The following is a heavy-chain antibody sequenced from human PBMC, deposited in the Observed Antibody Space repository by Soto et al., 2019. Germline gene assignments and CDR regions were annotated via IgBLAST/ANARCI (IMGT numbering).Heavy chain of an antibody. CDR2: ISESGHHT. J-gene: IGHJ2*01. Sequence: GGSLRLSCAASGFPSSTYALNWIRQAPGKGPEWVSTISESGHHTHYADSVKGRFTISRDKSKNTLSLQMNSLRVDDTAIYYCTKSDGCGGGACYTGTYYYFDVWGRGTLVTVSS. V-gene: IGHV3-23*01. CDR3: TKSDGCGGGACYTGTYYYFDV. CDR1: GFPSSTYA. D-gene: IGHD3-16*02.